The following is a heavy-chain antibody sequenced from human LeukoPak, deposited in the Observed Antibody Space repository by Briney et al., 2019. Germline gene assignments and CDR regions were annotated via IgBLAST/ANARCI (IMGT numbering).Heavy chain of an antibody. CDR3: ARDIRYYDSIY. D-gene: IGHD3-22*01. Sequence: ASVKVSCKASGYTFTSYAIGWLRQAPGQGLEWMGWINTNTGNPTYAQGFTGRFVFSLDTSVSTAYLQISSLKAEDTAVYYCARDIRYYDSIYWGQGTLVTVSS. J-gene: IGHJ4*02. CDR1: GYTFTSYA. CDR2: INTNTGNP. V-gene: IGHV7-4-1*02.